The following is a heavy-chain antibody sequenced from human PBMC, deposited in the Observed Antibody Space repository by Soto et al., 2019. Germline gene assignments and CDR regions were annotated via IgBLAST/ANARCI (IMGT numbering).Heavy chain of an antibody. CDR3: VRGASLNFDY. CDR1: GFTFSSYW. J-gene: IGHJ4*02. CDR2: INSDGSST. D-gene: IGHD1-26*01. V-gene: IGHV3-74*01. Sequence: SLRLSCAASGFTFSSYWMHWVRQAPGKGLVWVSRINSDGSSTTYADSVKGRFTISRDNAKNSLYLQMNSLRAEDTAFYYCVRGASLNFDYWGQGTLVTVSS.